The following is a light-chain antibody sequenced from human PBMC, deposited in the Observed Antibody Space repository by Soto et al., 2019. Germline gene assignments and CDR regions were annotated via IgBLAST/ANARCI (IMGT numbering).Light chain of an antibody. CDR1: QSVSRNF. CDR3: QLYVDSFIT. Sequence: EIVLTQSPGTLSFSPGERATLSCRASQSVSRNFIAWYQQKPGQAPRLLIYGASTRATGSPDRFSGSGSGTDFTLTINRPETKDFAVYHCQLYVDSFITFGGGTKVEIK. V-gene: IGKV3-20*01. J-gene: IGKJ4*01. CDR2: GAS.